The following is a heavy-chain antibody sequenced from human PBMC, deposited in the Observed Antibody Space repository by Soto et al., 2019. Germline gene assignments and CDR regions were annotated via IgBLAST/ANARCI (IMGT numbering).Heavy chain of an antibody. CDR1: GDSISISSYY. V-gene: IGHV4-39*02. CDR3: AGGSWQPRFDS. D-gene: IGHD5-12*01. Sequence: SETLSLTCTISGDSISISSYYWAWIRQPPGKGLEWIGSMYYSGSTYNNPSLKSRVTMSVDTPKKQFSLMLSAVTAADTAVYYCAGGSWQPRFDSWGQGTPVTVSS. J-gene: IGHJ4*02. CDR2: MYYSGST.